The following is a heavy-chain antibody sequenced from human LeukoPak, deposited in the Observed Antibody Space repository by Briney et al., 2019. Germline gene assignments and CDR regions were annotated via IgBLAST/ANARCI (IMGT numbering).Heavy chain of an antibody. V-gene: IGHV4-59*01. D-gene: IGHD4-17*01. CDR3: ARSYGDDFDY. CDR2: IYYSGST. J-gene: IGHJ4*02. CDR1: GGSISSYY. Sequence: PSETLSLTCTVSGGSISSYYWSWVRQPPGKRLERIGYIYYSGSTNYNPSLKSRVTISVDTSKNQFSLKLSSVTAADTAVYYCARSYGDDFDYWGQGTLVTVSS.